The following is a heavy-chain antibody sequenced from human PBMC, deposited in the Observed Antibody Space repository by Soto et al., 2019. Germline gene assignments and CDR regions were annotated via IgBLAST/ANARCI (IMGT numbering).Heavy chain of an antibody. CDR2: ISGSGGIT. CDR1: GLTFSYFA. D-gene: IGHD3-10*01. Sequence: EVQLLESEGGLVQPGGSLRLSCAVSGLTFSYFAMSWVRQAPGKGLEWVSAISGSGGITYYADSVKGRFTISRDNSKNTLFLQMNSLRAEDTAVYYCALLGRSGSGRPYYYGMDVWGQGTTVTVSS. V-gene: IGHV3-23*01. CDR3: ALLGRSGSGRPYYYGMDV. J-gene: IGHJ6*02.